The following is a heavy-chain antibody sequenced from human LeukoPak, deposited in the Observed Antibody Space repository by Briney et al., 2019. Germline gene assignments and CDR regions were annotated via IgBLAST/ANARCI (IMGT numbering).Heavy chain of an antibody. Sequence: GGSLRLSCAASGFTFSSYWMSWVRQAPGKGLEWVSAISGSGGSTYYADSVKGRFTISRDNSKNTLYLQMNSLRAEDTAVYYCARERPRNTYYDSSGAFDIWGQGTMVTVSS. CDR1: GFTFSSYW. V-gene: IGHV3-23*01. J-gene: IGHJ3*02. D-gene: IGHD3-22*01. CDR2: ISGSGGST. CDR3: ARERPRNTYYDSSGAFDI.